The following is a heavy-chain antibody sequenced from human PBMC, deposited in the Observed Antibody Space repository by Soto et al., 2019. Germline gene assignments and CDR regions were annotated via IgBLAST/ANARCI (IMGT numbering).Heavy chain of an antibody. J-gene: IGHJ3*02. CDR1: GFTFSYFG. V-gene: IGHV3-33*08. D-gene: IGHD2-2*01. CDR2: ISHDGSVK. CDR3: ARYCSSTSCPDDAFDI. Sequence: GGSLRLSCAASGFTFSYFGMSWVRQAPGRGPEWVAVISHDGSVKYYADSVKGRFTISRDNAKNTLYLQMNSLRAEDTAVYYCARYCSSTSCPDDAFDIWGQGTMVTVSS.